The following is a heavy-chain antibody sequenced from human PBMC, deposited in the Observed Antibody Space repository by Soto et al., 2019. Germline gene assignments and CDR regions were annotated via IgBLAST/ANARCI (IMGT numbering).Heavy chain of an antibody. CDR2: ISDDGSNK. CDR1: GFTFSSYG. D-gene: IGHD1-26*01. J-gene: IGHJ4*02. Sequence: QVQLVESGGGVVQPGRSLRLSCAASGFTFSSYGMHWVLQAPGKGLEWVAAISDDGSNKYYADSVKGRFIISRDNSKNTLYLQMNSLRAEDTAVYPCAKVGSGISRAFDFWGQGTLVTVSS. V-gene: IGHV3-30*18. CDR3: AKVGSGISRAFDF.